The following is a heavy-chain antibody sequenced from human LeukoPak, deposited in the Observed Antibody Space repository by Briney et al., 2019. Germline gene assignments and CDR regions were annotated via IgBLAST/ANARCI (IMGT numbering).Heavy chain of an antibody. V-gene: IGHV3-64*01. J-gene: IGHJ4*02. Sequence: QPGGSLLLSCAASDFTFSRIAMTWVRPAPGKGLEYVSHISADGGSTYYAISVKGRFTISRDNSKNTLYLQMGSLRAEDMAVYYCAGGRGYIYGSDYWGQGTLVTVSS. CDR3: AGGRGYIYGSDY. CDR2: ISADGGST. D-gene: IGHD5-18*01. CDR1: DFTFSRIA.